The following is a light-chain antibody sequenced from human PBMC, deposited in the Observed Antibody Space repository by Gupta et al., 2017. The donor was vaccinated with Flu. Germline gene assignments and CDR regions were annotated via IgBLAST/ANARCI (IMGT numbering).Light chain of an antibody. J-gene: IGKJ5*01. V-gene: IGKV3-11*01. Sequence: EIVLTQSPATLSLSPGERATLSCRASQSVSSYLAWYQQKPGQAPRLLIYDASNRDTGIPARFSGSGSGKDLTLTISSREQEDFAVYYCQQRSNWPPITFGQGTLLEIK. CDR2: DAS. CDR3: QQRSNWPPIT. CDR1: QSVSSY.